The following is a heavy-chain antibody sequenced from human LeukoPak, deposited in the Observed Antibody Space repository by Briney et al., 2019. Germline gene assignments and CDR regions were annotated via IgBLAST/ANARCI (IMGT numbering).Heavy chain of an antibody. V-gene: IGHV3-23*01. D-gene: IGHD3-9*01. Sequence: QTGGSLRLSCAASEFTFSSYWMSWVRQAPGKGLEWVSAISGSGGSTYYADSVKGRFTISRDNSKNTLYLQMNSLRAEDTAVYYCAKDMRFDWTPYYFDYWGQGTLVTVSS. J-gene: IGHJ4*02. CDR3: AKDMRFDWTPYYFDY. CDR1: EFTFSSYW. CDR2: ISGSGGST.